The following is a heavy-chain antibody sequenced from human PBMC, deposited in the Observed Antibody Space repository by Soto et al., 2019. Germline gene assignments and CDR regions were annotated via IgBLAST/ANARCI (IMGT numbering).Heavy chain of an antibody. CDR1: GFTFSSYG. J-gene: IGHJ3*02. D-gene: IGHD3-3*01. V-gene: IGHV3-30*18. CDR2: ISYDGSNK. Sequence: QVQLVESGGGVVQPGRSLRLSCAASGFTFSSYGMHWVRQAPGMGLEWVAVISYDGSNKYYADSVKGRFTISRDNSKNTLYLQMNSLRAEDTAVYYCAKVVVRFLEWDDAFDIWGQGTMVTVSS. CDR3: AKVVVRFLEWDDAFDI.